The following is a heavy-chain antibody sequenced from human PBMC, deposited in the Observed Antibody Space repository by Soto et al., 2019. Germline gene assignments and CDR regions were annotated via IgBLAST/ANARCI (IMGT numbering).Heavy chain of an antibody. V-gene: IGHV4-30-2*01. J-gene: IGHJ6*02. CDR1: GGSISSGGYS. CDR2: IYHTGNT. CDR3: ASEGTMADYYDYGLDV. Sequence: QVQLKESGPGLVKPSQTLSLTCAVSGGSISSGGYSWSWIRQPPGKGLEWIGYIYHTGNTYYNPSLKSLVTIAVDRSQNQFSLTLNSVTAAATAVYYCASEGTMADYYDYGLDVWGQGTTVTVSS. D-gene: IGHD3-10*01.